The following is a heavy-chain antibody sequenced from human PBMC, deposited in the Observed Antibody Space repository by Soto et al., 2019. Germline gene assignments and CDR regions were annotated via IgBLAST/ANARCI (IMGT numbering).Heavy chain of an antibody. CDR3: ARDLCSYGGVDCYPLDV. J-gene: IGHJ6*02. D-gene: IGHD2-21*02. V-gene: IGHV4-59*01. Sequence: QVRLQESGPGLVKPSETLSLTCTVSGASISRYYWSWIRQSPGKGLEWIGYLNNPWSSIYNPSPKVLVTVSVDTSKNQFPLRLNSVTAADPAVYYCARDLCSYGGVDCYPLDVWGQGTTVSVSS. CDR1: GASISRYY. CDR2: LNNPWSS.